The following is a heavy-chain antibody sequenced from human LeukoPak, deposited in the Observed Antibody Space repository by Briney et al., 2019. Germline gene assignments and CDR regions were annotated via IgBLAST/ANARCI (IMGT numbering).Heavy chain of an antibody. Sequence: GGSLRLSCAASGFTFSSHAMRWVRQAPGKGLEWVSSISASGDSTYYADSVKGRFTISRDSANNMVYLQMNSLRAEDTAIYYCARKATLTGIPGWSDPWGQGTLVTVSS. CDR1: GFTFSSHA. V-gene: IGHV3-23*01. CDR2: ISASGDST. CDR3: ARKATLTGIPGWSDP. D-gene: IGHD2-21*02. J-gene: IGHJ5*02.